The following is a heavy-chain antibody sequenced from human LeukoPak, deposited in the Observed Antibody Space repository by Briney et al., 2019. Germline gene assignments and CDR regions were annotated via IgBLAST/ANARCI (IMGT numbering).Heavy chain of an antibody. CDR2: ISSSGSPT. Sequence: PGGSLRLSCVVSGFTFSDHEMNWVRQAPGKGLEYVSYISSSGSPTYYSDAVKGRFTVSRDNAKNSMFLEMNDLRAEDTAVYYCARNLYGSHSFWGQGTLVTVSS. V-gene: IGHV3-48*03. D-gene: IGHD6-13*01. CDR1: GFTFSDHE. J-gene: IGHJ4*02. CDR3: ARNLYGSHSF.